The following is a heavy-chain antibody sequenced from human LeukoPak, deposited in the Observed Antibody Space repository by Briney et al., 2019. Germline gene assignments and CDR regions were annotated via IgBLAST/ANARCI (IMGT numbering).Heavy chain of an antibody. CDR1: GYTFTSYY. J-gene: IGHJ3*02. D-gene: IGHD6-13*01. CDR2: INPTTDDT. CDR3: ARYGFSTVWQGGWHAFDI. V-gene: IGHV1-46*01. Sequence: GASVKVSCKASGYTFTSYYMHWVRQAPGQGLEWMGIINPTTDDTTYAQKFQGRLTMTRDMSTSTVYMELSSLPSEDTAVFYCARYGFSTVWQGGWHAFDIWGQGTVVTVSS.